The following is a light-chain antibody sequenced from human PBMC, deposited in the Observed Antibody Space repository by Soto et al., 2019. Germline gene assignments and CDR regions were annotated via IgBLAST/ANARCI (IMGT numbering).Light chain of an antibody. V-gene: IGKV3D-20*01. CDR1: QSVSSSY. CDR3: QKYGSSPKT. J-gene: IGKJ2*01. CDR2: DAS. Sequence: EIVLTQSPATLSLSPGERATLSCGAGQSVSSSYLAWYQQKPGLAPRLLIYDASSRATGIPDRFSGSGSGTDFTLTISRLEPEDFAVYYCQKYGSSPKTFGQGTKLEIK.